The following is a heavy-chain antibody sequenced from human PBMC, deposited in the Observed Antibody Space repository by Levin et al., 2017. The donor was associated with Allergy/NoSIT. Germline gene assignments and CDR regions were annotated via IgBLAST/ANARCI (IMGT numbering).Heavy chain of an antibody. CDR3: AGGSGNCYECFHH. Sequence: PSETLSLTCTVTGGSISTFHWSWIRQPPGKGLEWIGRIYGSGSTNYNPSLKSRVAISIDTSKNQFSLKLNSVTAADTAVYYCAGGSGNCYECFHHRGQGTLVTVSS. CDR2: IYGSGST. J-gene: IGHJ1*01. D-gene: IGHD2-21*02. V-gene: IGHV4-59*01. CDR1: GGSISTFH.